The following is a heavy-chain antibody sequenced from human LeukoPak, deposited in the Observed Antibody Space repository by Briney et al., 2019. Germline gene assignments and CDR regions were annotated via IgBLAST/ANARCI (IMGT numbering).Heavy chain of an antibody. CDR2: ISAYNGNT. CDR3: AILYYDILTGYFEFDY. D-gene: IGHD3-9*01. Sequence: ASVKLSCKACGYTFTSYGISWVRQAPGQGLEWMGWISAYNGNTNYAQKLQGRVTMTTDTSTSTAYMELRSLRSDDTAVYYCAILYYDILTGYFEFDYWGQGTLVTVSS. J-gene: IGHJ4*02. V-gene: IGHV1-18*01. CDR1: GYTFTSYG.